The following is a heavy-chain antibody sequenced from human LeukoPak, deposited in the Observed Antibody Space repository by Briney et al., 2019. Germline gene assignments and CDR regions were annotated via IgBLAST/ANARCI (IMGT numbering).Heavy chain of an antibody. CDR1: GGSISSYY. CDR2: IYYSGST. CDR3: ARGGMATVLYYFDY. D-gene: IGHD5-24*01. V-gene: IGHV4-59*01. J-gene: IGHJ4*02. Sequence: SETLSLTCTVSGGSISSYYWSWIRQPPGKGLEWIGYIYYSGSTNYNPSLKSRVTISVDTSKNQFSLKLSSVTAADTAVYYCARGGMATVLYYFDYWGQGTLVTVST.